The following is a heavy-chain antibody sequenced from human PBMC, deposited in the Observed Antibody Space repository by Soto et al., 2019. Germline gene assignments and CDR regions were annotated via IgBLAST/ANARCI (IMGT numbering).Heavy chain of an antibody. CDR1: GFTFSSYW. V-gene: IGHV3-7*03. CDR3: ARDLEYSSFIEPTFDY. Sequence: PGGSLRLSCAASGFTFSSYWMSWVRQAPGKGLEWVANIKQDGSEKYYVDSVKGRFTISRDNAKNSLYLQMNSLIAEDTAVYYCARDLEYSSFIEPTFDYWGQGTLVTVS. D-gene: IGHD6-6*01. J-gene: IGHJ4*02. CDR2: IKQDGSEK.